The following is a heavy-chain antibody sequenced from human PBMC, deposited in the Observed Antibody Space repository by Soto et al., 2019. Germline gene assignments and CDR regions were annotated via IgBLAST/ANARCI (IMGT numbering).Heavy chain of an antibody. CDR2: IYYSGST. CDR1: GVSISSYY. CDR3: AKDRGYGSSGWYNYFDH. J-gene: IGHJ4*02. Sequence: SETLSLTCTVSGVSISSYYWSWIRQPPGKGLEWIGYIYYSGSTNYNPSLKSRVTISADTSKNQFSLKLSSVTAADTAVYYCAKDRGYGSSGWYNYFDHWGQGTLVTVSS. V-gene: IGHV4-59*12. D-gene: IGHD6-19*01.